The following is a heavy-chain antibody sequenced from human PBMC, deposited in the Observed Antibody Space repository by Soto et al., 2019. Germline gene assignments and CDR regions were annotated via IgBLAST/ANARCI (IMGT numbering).Heavy chain of an antibody. CDR3: ASYNFGVLFDY. CDR1: GGSISNYY. CDR2: VYYSGST. Sequence: PSETLSLTCSVSGGSISNYYWSWIRQPPGKGLEWIGYVYYSGSTNYNPSLKSRVTISVDTPKKQFSLKLSSVTAADTAVYYCASYNFGVLFDYWGQGTLVTVSS. D-gene: IGHD3-3*01. J-gene: IGHJ4*02. V-gene: IGHV4-59*01.